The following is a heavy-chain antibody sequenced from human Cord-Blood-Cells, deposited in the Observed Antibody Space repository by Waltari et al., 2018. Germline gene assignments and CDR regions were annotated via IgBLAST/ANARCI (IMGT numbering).Heavy chain of an antibody. CDR2: MNPNSGNT. D-gene: IGHD3-3*01. Sequence: EVKKPGASVKVSCKASGYTFTSYDINWVRQATGQGLEWMGWMNPNSGNTGYAQKFQGRVTITRNTSISTAYMELSSLRSEDTAVYYCARGSGRYDFWSGYYYYYCMDVWGKGTTVTVSS. CDR1: GYTFTSYD. J-gene: IGHJ6*03. V-gene: IGHV1-8*03. CDR3: ARGSGRYDFWSGYYYYYCMDV.